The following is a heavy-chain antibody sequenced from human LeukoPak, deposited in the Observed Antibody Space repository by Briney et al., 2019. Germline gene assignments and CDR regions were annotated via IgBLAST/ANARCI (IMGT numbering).Heavy chain of an antibody. CDR2: INHIGTT. CDR3: ARLVVTAPQNHYYMDV. J-gene: IGHJ6*03. V-gene: IGHV4-34*01. D-gene: IGHD2-21*02. Sequence: SETLSLTCNVSGGSFNGYYWTWIRQPPGKGLEWIAEINHIGTTNHNPSLKSRLSVPTDTSKNQFFLKLTSVTAADTALYYCARLVVTAPQNHYYMDVWGEGTTVTVSS. CDR1: GGSFNGYY.